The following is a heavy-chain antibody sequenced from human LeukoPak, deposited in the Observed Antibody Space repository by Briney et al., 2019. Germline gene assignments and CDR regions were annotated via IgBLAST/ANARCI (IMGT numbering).Heavy chain of an antibody. CDR1: GFTFSSYA. D-gene: IGHD2-2*01. CDR3: AKGGEDCSSTSCINWFDP. J-gene: IGHJ5*02. Sequence: PGGSLRLSCAASGFTFSSYAMSWVRQAPGKGLEWVSAISGSGGSTHYADSVKGRFTISRDNSKNTLYLQMNSLRAEDTAVYYCAKGGEDCSSTSCINWFDPWGQGTLVTVSS. V-gene: IGHV3-23*01. CDR2: ISGSGGST.